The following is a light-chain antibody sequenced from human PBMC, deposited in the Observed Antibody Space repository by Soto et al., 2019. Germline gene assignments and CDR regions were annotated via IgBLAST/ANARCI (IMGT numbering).Light chain of an antibody. J-gene: IGKJ5*01. CDR3: QQTYSRPIT. V-gene: IGKV1-27*01. CDR1: QDISDY. CDR2: AAS. Sequence: DIQMTQSPSSLSASVGDRVTITCRASQDISDYLAWYQQKPGQVPKLLISAASTLQTGVPSRFSGSGSGRDFTLTITSPQPEDSATYYCQQTYSRPITFGQGTRLEIK.